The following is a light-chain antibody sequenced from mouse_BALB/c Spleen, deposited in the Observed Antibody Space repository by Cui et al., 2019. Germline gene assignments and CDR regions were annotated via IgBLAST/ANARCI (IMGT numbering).Light chain of an antibody. J-gene: IGKJ4*01. Sequence: DMVMSQYAFSLAVPAGEKVTMSCKYSQSLLNSRTRTSYLAWYQQRPGQSPKLLIHWASTRESGVPDRFTGSGSGTDFTLTISSVQAKNLAVYYCKQSYNLPTFGSGTKLEIK. CDR2: WAS. V-gene: IGKV8-21*01. CDR3: KQSYNLPT. CDR1: QSLLNSRTRTSY.